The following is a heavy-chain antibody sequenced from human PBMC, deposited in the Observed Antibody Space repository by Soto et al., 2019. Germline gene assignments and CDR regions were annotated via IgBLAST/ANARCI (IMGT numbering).Heavy chain of an antibody. Sequence: QLQLQESGSGLVKPSQTLSLTCAVSGGSISSGGYSWSWIRQPPGKGLEWIGYIYHSGSTYYNPSLKSRVTIPVDSAKTQFSLKLGSVTAADTAVYYCAAGGGLPRYYWGQGTLVTVSS. D-gene: IGHD5-12*01. J-gene: IGHJ4*02. CDR2: IYHSGST. V-gene: IGHV4-30-2*01. CDR3: AAGGGLPRYY. CDR1: GGSISSGGYS.